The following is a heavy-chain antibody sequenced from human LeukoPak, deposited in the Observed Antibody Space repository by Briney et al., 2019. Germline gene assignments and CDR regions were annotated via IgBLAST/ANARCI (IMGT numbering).Heavy chain of an antibody. CDR3: ATPRGSGSYLAFDY. CDR1: GFTFSSYW. D-gene: IGHD1-26*01. CDR2: INSDGSST. Sequence: AGGSLRLSCAASGFTFSSYWMHWVRQAPGKGLVWVSRINSDGSSTSYADSVKGRFTISRDNVKNTLHLQMNSLRAEDTAVYYCATPRGSGSYLAFDYWGQGTLVTVSS. J-gene: IGHJ4*02. V-gene: IGHV3-74*01.